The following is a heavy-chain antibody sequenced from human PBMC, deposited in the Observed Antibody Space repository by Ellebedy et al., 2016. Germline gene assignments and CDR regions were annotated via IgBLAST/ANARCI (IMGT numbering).Heavy chain of an antibody. CDR1: GFTVSSNY. D-gene: IGHD1-26*01. V-gene: IGHV3-66*01. CDR2: IYSGGST. Sequence: GESLKISCAASGFTVSSNYMSWVRQAPGKGLEWVSVIYSGGSTYYADSVKGRFTISRDNSKNTLYLQMNSLRAEDTAVYYCARYRDSGGSYYNFDYWGQGTLVTVSS. CDR3: ARYRDSGGSYYNFDY. J-gene: IGHJ4*02.